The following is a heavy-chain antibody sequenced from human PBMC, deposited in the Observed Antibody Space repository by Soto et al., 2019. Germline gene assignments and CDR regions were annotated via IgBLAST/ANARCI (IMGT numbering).Heavy chain of an antibody. Sequence: QVQLQESGPGLVKPSQTLSLTCTVSGGSISSGDYYWSWIRQPPGKGLEWIGYIYYSGSTYYNPSLKSRVTLSVDTSKNQFSLKLSSVTAADTAVYYCARAPPLKYTYGLRGAFDIWGQGTMVTVSS. J-gene: IGHJ3*02. D-gene: IGHD5-18*01. V-gene: IGHV4-30-4*01. CDR3: ARAPPLKYTYGLRGAFDI. CDR1: GGSISSGDYY. CDR2: IYYSGST.